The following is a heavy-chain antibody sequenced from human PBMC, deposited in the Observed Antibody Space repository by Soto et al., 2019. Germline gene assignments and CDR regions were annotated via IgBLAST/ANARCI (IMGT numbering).Heavy chain of an antibody. CDR2: ISAYNGNT. V-gene: IGHV1-18*01. Sequence: ASVKVSCKASGYTFTSYAMHWVRQAPGQRLEWMGWISAYNGNTNYAQKLQGRVTMTTDTSTSTAYMELRSLRSDDTAVYYCARDAYGSPGYWGQGTLVTVSS. CDR1: GYTFTSYA. D-gene: IGHD3-16*01. CDR3: ARDAYGSPGY. J-gene: IGHJ4*02.